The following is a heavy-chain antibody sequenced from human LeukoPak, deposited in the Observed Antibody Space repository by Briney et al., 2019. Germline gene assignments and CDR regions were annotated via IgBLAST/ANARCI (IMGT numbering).Heavy chain of an antibody. CDR2: INHSGST. D-gene: IGHD2-21*02. Sequence: SETLSLTCAVYGGSFSGYYWSWIRQPPGKGLEWIGEINHSGSTNYNPSLKSRLTIPVETYKNQFSLKLSSVTAADTAVYYCGVVTATRDYIWFDPWGQGTLVTVSS. CDR1: GGSFSGYY. CDR3: GVVTATRDYIWFDP. V-gene: IGHV4-34*01. J-gene: IGHJ5*02.